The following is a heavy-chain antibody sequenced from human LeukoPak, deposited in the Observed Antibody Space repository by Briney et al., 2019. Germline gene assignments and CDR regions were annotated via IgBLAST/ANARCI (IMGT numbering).Heavy chain of an antibody. V-gene: IGHV3-74*01. D-gene: IGHD1-26*01. CDR1: GFTFSSYW. Sequence: GGSLRLSCAASGFTFSSYWMHWVRQAPGKGLVWVSRINSDGSSTSYADSVKGRFTISRDNAKNTLYLQMNSLRAEDTAVYYCARVRGAGLQYYYMDVWGKGTTVTVSS. CDR2: INSDGSST. CDR3: ARVRGAGLQYYYMDV. J-gene: IGHJ6*03.